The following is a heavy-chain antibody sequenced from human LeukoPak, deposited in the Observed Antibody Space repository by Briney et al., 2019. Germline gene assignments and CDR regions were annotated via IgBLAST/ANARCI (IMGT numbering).Heavy chain of an antibody. CDR1: GGSISSYY. Sequence: SETLSLTCTVSGGSISSYYWSWIRQPPGKGLEWIGYIYYSGSTNYNPSLKSRVTISVDTSKNQFSLKLSSVTAADTAVYYCARSADSSASQPKYYYYYYGMDVWGQGTTVIVSS. V-gene: IGHV4-59*08. CDR2: IYYSGST. D-gene: IGHD6-19*01. CDR3: ARSADSSASQPKYYYYYYGMDV. J-gene: IGHJ6*02.